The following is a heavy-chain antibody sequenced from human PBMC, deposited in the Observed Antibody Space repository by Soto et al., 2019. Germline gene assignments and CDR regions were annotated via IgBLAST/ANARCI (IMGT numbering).Heavy chain of an antibody. CDR1: GYTFTSYD. CDR2: MNPNSGNT. J-gene: IGHJ6*03. Sequence: ASVKVSCKASGYTFTSYDINWVRQATGQGLEWMGWMNPNSGNTGYAQKFQGRVTMTRNTSISTAYMELSSLRSEYTAVYYCARGLKGRYCSGGSCNRSGYYYYYYMDVWGKGTTVTVSS. CDR3: ARGLKGRYCSGGSCNRSGYYYYYYMDV. D-gene: IGHD2-15*01. V-gene: IGHV1-8*01.